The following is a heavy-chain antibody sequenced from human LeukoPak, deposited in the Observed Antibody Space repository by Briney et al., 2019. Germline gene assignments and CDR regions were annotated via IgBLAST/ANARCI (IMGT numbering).Heavy chain of an antibody. Sequence: GGSLRLSCAASGFTFSDYYMSWIRQAPGKGLEWVSYISSSSSYTNYADSVKGRFTISRDNAKNSLYLQMNSLRSDDTAVYYCARDDGLYYDSSGYYGSPFDYWGQGTLVTVSS. CDR1: GFTFSDYY. D-gene: IGHD3-22*01. CDR2: ISSSSSYT. J-gene: IGHJ4*02. CDR3: ARDDGLYYDSSGYYGSPFDY. V-gene: IGHV3-11*05.